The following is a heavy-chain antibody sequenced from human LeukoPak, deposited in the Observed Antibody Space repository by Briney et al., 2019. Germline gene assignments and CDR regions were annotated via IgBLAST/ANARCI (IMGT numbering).Heavy chain of an antibody. D-gene: IGHD2-15*01. Sequence: GASVKVSCKASRYTFTGYYLHWVRQAPGQGLEWMGWINPNSGGTNYAQKFQGRVTMTGDTSISTAYMELSGLTSDDTAVYYCARRAATDYWGQGTLVTVSS. CDR1: RYTFTGYY. CDR2: INPNSGGT. V-gene: IGHV1-2*02. CDR3: ARRAATDY. J-gene: IGHJ4*02.